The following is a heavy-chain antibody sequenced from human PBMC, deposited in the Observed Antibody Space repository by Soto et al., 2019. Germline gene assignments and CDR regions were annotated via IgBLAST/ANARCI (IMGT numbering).Heavy chain of an antibody. CDR2: IRSKANSHAT. CDR3: TRLERRYYYERTGSSPDQYGMEL. V-gene: IGHV3-73*01. J-gene: IGHJ6*02. CDR1: GFTFSASA. Sequence: GGSLSLSCAASGFTFSASAMNWVRQASEKGLEWIGRIRSKANSHATAYAASVKGRFITARDDSQNTVFLQMNSLNTEDTALYYCTRLERRYYYERTGSSPDQYGMELRGQGTTLTGSS. D-gene: IGHD3-22*01.